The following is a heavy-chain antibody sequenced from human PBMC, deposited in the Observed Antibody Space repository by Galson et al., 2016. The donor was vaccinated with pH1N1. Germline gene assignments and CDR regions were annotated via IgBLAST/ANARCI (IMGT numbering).Heavy chain of an antibody. V-gene: IGHV3-15*01. CDR1: GFTFSNAW. D-gene: IGHD4-17*01. J-gene: IGHJ6*02. CDR2: IKSKTDGGTT. CDR3: TTDRDYGDYLGGMDV. Sequence: SLRLSCAASGFTFSNAWMSWVRQAPGKGLEWVGHIKSKTDGGTTDYAAPVKGRFTISRDDSKITLYLQMNSLKTEDTAVYYCTTDRDYGDYLGGMDVWGQGTTVTVSS.